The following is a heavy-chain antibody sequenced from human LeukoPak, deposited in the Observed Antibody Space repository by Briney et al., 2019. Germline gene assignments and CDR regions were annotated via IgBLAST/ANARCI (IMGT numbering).Heavy chain of an antibody. J-gene: IGHJ4*02. CDR1: GFTFSSYA. CDR3: AKNDPIVGATYFDY. V-gene: IGHV3-23*01. Sequence: GSLRLSCAASGFTFSSYAMSWVRQAPGKGLEWVSTISDGGGSTYYADSVKGRFIFSRDNSKNTLYLQMNSLRAEDTAVYYCAKNDPIVGATYFDYWGQGTLVSVSS. CDR2: ISDGGGST. D-gene: IGHD1-26*01.